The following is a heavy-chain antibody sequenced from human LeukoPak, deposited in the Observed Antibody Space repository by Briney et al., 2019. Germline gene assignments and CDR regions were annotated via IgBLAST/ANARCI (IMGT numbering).Heavy chain of an antibody. D-gene: IGHD2-15*01. Sequence: PSETLSLTCTVSGGSISSYYWSWIRQPAGKGLEWIGRIYTSGSTNYNPSLKSRVTMSVDTSKSQFSLKLSSVTAADTAVYYCARSEYCSGGSCYYYWGQGTLVTVSS. CDR2: IYTSGST. V-gene: IGHV4-4*07. CDR3: ARSEYCSGGSCYYY. CDR1: GGSISSYY. J-gene: IGHJ4*02.